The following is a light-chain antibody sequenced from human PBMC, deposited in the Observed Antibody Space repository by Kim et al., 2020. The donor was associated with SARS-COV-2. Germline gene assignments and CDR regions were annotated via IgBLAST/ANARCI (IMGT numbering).Light chain of an antibody. Sequence: QSALTQPASVSGSPGQSITISCTGTNSDVGTYNLVSWYQQHPGKAPKLMIYEVNNRPSGVFDRFSGSKSGNTASLTISGLQAEDEADYYCSSYAGSGLGVFGGGTQLTVL. CDR3: SSYAGSGLGV. CDR1: NSDVGTYNL. V-gene: IGLV2-23*02. CDR2: EVN. J-gene: IGLJ3*02.